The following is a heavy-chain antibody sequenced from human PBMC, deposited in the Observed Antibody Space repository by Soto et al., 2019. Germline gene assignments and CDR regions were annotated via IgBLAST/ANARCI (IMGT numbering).Heavy chain of an antibody. V-gene: IGHV4-31*11. D-gene: IGHD4-17*01. Sequence: PSETMSLTCAVSGGSISSGGYYWSWIRQHAGKGLEWIGYIYYSGSTYYNPSLKSRVTISVDTSKNQFSLTLSSVTAADTAVYYCARGVEQRVTTVTTYYFDYWGQGTLVTVSS. CDR1: GGSISSGGYY. CDR3: ARGVEQRVTTVTTYYFDY. CDR2: IYYSGST. J-gene: IGHJ4*02.